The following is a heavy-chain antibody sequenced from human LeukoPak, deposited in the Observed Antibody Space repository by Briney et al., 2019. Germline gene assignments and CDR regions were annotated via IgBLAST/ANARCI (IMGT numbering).Heavy chain of an antibody. D-gene: IGHD3-22*01. CDR3: ARQGKNYYDSSGYYFDYFDY. CDR1: GGSISSSSYY. Sequence: SETLSLTCTVSGGSISSSSYYWGWIRQPPGTGLEWIGYIYYSGSTNYNPSLKSRVTISVDTSKNQFSLKLSSVTAADTAVYYCARQGKNYYDSSGYYFDYFDYWGQGTLVTVSS. J-gene: IGHJ4*02. CDR2: IYYSGST. V-gene: IGHV4-61*05.